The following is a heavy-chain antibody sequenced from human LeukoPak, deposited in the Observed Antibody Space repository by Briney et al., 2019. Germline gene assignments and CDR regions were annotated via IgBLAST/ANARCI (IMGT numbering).Heavy chain of an antibody. J-gene: IGHJ5*02. Sequence: ASVKVTCKASGYTFTGYYMHWVRQAPGQGLEWMGWINPNSGGTNYAQKFQGRVTMTRDTSISTAYMELSRLRSDDTAVYYCAREFDIVVVPAAQFDPWGQGTLVTVSS. CDR3: AREFDIVVVPAAQFDP. D-gene: IGHD2-2*01. CDR2: INPNSGGT. V-gene: IGHV1-2*02. CDR1: GYTFTGYY.